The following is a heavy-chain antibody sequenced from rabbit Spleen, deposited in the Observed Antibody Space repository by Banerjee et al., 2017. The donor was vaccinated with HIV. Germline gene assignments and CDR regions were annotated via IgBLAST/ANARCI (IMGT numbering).Heavy chain of an antibody. CDR2: IYSGSSGDT. J-gene: IGHJ6*01. D-gene: IGHD6-1*01. CDR1: GFSFSSRYY. Sequence: QSLEESGGDLVKPGASLTLTCTASGFSFSSRYYICWVRQAPGKGLEWIACIYSGSSGDTYYASWAKGRFTISKTSSTTVTLQLTSLTVADTATYFCARSYLKTGYGVGLDLWGQGTLVTVS. CDR3: ARSYLKTGYGVGLDL. V-gene: IGHV1S40*01.